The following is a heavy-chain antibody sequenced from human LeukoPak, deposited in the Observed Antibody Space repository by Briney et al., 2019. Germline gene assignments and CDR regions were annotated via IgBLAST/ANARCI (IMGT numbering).Heavy chain of an antibody. CDR1: GFTFSSYE. Sequence: PGGSLTLSCAASGFTFSSYEMNWVRQAPGKGLEWVSYISSSGSTIYYADSVKGRFTISRDNAKNSLYLQMNSLRAEDTAVYYCAKDQGFFVVVPAAMSNWGQGTLVTVSS. V-gene: IGHV3-48*03. CDR2: ISSSGSTI. CDR3: AKDQGFFVVVPAAMSN. J-gene: IGHJ4*02. D-gene: IGHD2-2*01.